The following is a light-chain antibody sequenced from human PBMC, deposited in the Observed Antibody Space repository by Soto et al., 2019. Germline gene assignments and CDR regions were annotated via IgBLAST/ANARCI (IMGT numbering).Light chain of an antibody. CDR2: DAS. V-gene: IGKV1-5*01. Sequence: DIQMTQSPSTLSASVGDRVVITCRASQSISTWLAWYQQKPGKAPTLLISDASNLQSGVPSRFSGSGSGTEFTLTICSLQPDDFSTYYCHQYDSYPWTFGQGTKVEIK. CDR3: HQYDSYPWT. CDR1: QSISTW. J-gene: IGKJ1*01.